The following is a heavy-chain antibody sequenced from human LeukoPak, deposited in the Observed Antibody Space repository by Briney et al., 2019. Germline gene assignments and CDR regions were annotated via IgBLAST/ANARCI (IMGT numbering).Heavy chain of an antibody. V-gene: IGHV3-9*01. CDR1: GFSFKDYG. Sequence: GGSLRLSCAATGFSFKDYGMHWVRQPPGRGLEWVSAINWNGGGTDYADSVKGRFTISRDNAKNSLYLQLSSLRPEDTALYYCAKHLTATNTYIFFGLDVWGQGTSVTVSS. CDR2: INWNGGGT. D-gene: IGHD1-26*01. CDR3: AKHLTATNTYIFFGLDV. J-gene: IGHJ6*02.